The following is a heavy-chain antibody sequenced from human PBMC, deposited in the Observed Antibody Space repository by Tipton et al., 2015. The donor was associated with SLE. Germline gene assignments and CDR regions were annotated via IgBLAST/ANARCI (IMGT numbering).Heavy chain of an antibody. CDR2: IYYSGST. Sequence: LRLSCTVSGGSISSSSYYWGWIRQPPGKGLEWIGSIYYSGSTYYNPSLESRVTISADTFKNQFSLKVTSVTAADTAVYYCARIHPNNYGDYGPFDYWGQGILVTVSS. D-gene: IGHD4-17*01. CDR3: ARIHPNNYGDYGPFDY. CDR1: GGSISSSSYY. V-gene: IGHV4-39*07. J-gene: IGHJ4*02.